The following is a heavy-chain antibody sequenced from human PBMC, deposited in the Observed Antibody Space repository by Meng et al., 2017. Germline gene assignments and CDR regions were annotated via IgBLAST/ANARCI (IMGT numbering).Heavy chain of an antibody. CDR1: GGTFSSYT. V-gene: IGHV1-69*08. CDR3: ARDPHYYDSRGEFDP. CDR2: IIPILGIA. Sequence: VQLVQMGAEVKKPGSSVKVPCKASGGTFSSYTISWVRQAPGQGLEWMGRIIPILGIANYAQKFQGRVTITADKSTSTAYMELSSLRSEDTAVYYCARDPHYYDSRGEFDPWGQGTLVTVSS. D-gene: IGHD3-22*01. J-gene: IGHJ5*02.